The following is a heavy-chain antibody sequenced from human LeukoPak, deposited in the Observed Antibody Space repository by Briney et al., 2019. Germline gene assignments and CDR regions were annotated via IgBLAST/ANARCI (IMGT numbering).Heavy chain of an antibody. CDR3: ARGSLRYCSGGSCHYFDY. CDR1: GGTFSSYT. D-gene: IGHD2-15*01. V-gene: IGHV1-69*13. CDR2: IIPIFGTA. Sequence: SVKVSCKASGGTFSSYTISWVRQAPGQGLEWMGGIIPIFGTANYAQKFQGRVTITADESTSTAYMELSSLRSEDTAVYYCARGSLRYCSGGSCHYFDYWGQGTLVTVSS. J-gene: IGHJ4*02.